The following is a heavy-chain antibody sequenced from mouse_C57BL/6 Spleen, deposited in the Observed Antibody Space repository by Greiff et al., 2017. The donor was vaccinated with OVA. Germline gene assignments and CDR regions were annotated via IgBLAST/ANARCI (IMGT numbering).Heavy chain of an antibody. V-gene: IGHV1-18*01. D-gene: IGHD3-2*02. J-gene: IGHJ3*01. Sequence: VQLQQSGPELVKPGASVKIPCKASGYTFTDYNMDWVKQSHGKSLEWIGDINPNNGGTIYNQKFKGKATLTVDKSSSTAYMELRSLTSEDTAVYYCARLWDSSGHQFAYWGQGTLVTVSA. CDR1: GYTFTDYN. CDR3: ARLWDSSGHQFAY. CDR2: INPNNGGT.